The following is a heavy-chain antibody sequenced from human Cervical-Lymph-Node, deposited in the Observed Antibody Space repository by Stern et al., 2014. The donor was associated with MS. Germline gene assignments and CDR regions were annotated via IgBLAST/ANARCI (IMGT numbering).Heavy chain of an antibody. CDR1: GFTFDDYS. CDR3: AKDMSRLESYSYNGMDV. J-gene: IGHJ6*02. D-gene: IGHD1-1*01. V-gene: IGHV3-9*01. CDR2: ISWNSGST. Sequence: VQLVQSGGGLVQPGRSLRLSCAASGFTFDDYSMHWVRQPPGKGLEWVSGISWNSGSTRYADSVKGRFTISRDNAKNSLYLQMNSLRAEDTALYYCAKDMSRLESYSYNGMDVWGQGTTVTVSS.